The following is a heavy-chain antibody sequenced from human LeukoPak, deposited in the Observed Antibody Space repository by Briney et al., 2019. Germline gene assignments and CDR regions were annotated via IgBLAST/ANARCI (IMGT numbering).Heavy chain of an antibody. CDR1: GFTFSSYW. D-gene: IGHD3-10*01. CDR2: INSDGSST. J-gene: IGHJ5*02. V-gene: IGHV3-74*01. CDR3: ARGPQFSGPGWFDP. Sequence: GGSLRLSCVASGFTFSSYWMHWVRQAPGKGLVWVSRINSDGSSTNYADSVKGRFTIFRDNAKNTLYLQMNSLRADDTAIYYCARGPQFSGPGWFDPWGQGTLVTVSS.